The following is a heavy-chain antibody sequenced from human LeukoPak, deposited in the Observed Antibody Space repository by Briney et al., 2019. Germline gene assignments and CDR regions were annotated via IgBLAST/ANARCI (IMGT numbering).Heavy chain of an antibody. V-gene: IGHV4-4*02. CDR2: IYHSGST. CDR1: GDSINNNNW. Sequence: SGTLSLTCAVSGDSINNNNWWSWFRQSPGKGLEWIGEIYHSGSTNYNPSLKSRVTISVDKSKNQFSLKLSSVTAADTAVYYCARDFKDAFDIWGQGTMVTVSS. CDR3: ARDFKDAFDI. J-gene: IGHJ3*02.